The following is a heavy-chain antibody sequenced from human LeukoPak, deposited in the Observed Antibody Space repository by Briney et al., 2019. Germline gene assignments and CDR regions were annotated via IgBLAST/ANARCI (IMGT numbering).Heavy chain of an antibody. CDR1: GFTFSSYA. CDR2: ISYDGSNK. D-gene: IGHD1-26*01. CDR3: ARDSRSGARRLYYFDY. J-gene: IGHJ4*02. V-gene: IGHV3-30-3*01. Sequence: GSLRLSCAASGFTFSSYAMHWVRQAPGKGLEWVAVISYDGSNKYYADSVKGRFTISRDNSKNTLYLQMNSLRAEDTAAYYCARDSRSGARRLYYFDYWGQGTLVTVSS.